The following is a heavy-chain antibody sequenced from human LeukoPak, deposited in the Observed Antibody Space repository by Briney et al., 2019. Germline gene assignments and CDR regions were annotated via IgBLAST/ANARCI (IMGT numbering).Heavy chain of an antibody. CDR1: GFTFSTYW. CDR2: LSPDGSSS. V-gene: IGHV3-74*01. Sequence: PGGSLRLSCAASGFTFSTYWMHWVRHAPGEGLVWVSRLSPDGSSSVYADSVKGRFTVSSDNAKNTLYLQMNSLRAEDTAVYYCTRSPSLGGNYWGFDCWGQGTLVTVSS. D-gene: IGHD1-26*01. J-gene: IGHJ4*02. CDR3: TRSPSLGGNYWGFDC.